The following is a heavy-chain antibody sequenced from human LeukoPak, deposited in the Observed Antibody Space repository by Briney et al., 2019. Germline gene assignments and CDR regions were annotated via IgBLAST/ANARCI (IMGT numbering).Heavy chain of an antibody. J-gene: IGHJ4*02. CDR3: ARVGSGSYYFDY. D-gene: IGHD3-10*01. CDR2: IIPIFGTA. V-gene: IGHV1-69*06. CDR1: GGTFSSYA. Sequence: ASVKFSCKASGGTFSSYAISWVRQAPGQGLEWMGGIIPIFGTANYAQKFQGRVTITADKSASTAYMELSSLRSEDTAVYYCARVGSGSYYFDYWGQGTLVTVSS.